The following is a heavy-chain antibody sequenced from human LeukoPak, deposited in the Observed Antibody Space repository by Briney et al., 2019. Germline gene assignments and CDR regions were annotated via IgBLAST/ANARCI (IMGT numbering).Heavy chain of an antibody. CDR3: TTGPIQLCLYYGTDL. D-gene: IGHD5-18*01. Sequence: GRCLRLAYTASRLTFGDYAMMWVAQAAGKGLEGVGFIRSKAYGGTTEYAASVTGKFTITRDDSPSTAYLQLNSLKSEDPAVYSRTTGPIQLCLYYGTDLWRQGTTV. CDR2: IRSKAYGGTT. CDR1: RLTFGDYA. J-gene: IGHJ6*02. V-gene: IGHV3-49*04.